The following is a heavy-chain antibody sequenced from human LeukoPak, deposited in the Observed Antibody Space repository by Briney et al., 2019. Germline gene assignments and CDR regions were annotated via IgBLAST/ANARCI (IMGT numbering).Heavy chain of an antibody. Sequence: SETLSLTCAVFGGSFSGYYWSWIRQSPEKGLEWIGEMSHTGATNYNPSLKSRVTVSVDTSKNQFSLKLSSVTAADTAVYYCARGRYCSSTSSYSFQYYYYGMDVWGQGTTVTVPS. V-gene: IGHV4-34*01. D-gene: IGHD2-2*01. J-gene: IGHJ6*02. CDR3: ARGRYCSSTSSYSFQYYYYGMDV. CDR2: MSHTGAT. CDR1: GGSFSGYY.